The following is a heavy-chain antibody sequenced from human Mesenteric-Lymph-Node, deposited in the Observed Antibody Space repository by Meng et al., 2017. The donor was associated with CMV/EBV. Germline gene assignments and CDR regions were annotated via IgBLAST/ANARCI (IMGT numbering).Heavy chain of an antibody. CDR3: AREGADRALDY. D-gene: IGHD3-16*01. Sequence: SETLSLTCTVSGDSISSYYWSWIRQPAGKGLEWIGRIYTSGGANYNPSLKSRVIMSIDTSQNQFSLRLTSVTAADTAVYFCAREGADRALDYWGQGTLVTVSS. V-gene: IGHV4-4*07. CDR1: GDSISSYY. CDR2: IYTSGGA. J-gene: IGHJ4*02.